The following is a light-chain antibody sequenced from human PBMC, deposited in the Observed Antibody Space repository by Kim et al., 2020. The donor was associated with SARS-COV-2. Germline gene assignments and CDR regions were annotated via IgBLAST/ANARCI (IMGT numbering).Light chain of an antibody. V-gene: IGLV1-40*01. J-gene: IGLJ3*02. Sequence: QSVLTQPPSVSGAPGQRVTISCYGTSSNIGSDYVVHWHHQPPGAAPKVIIYYNDKRPSGVPDRFSGSQSGTTASLAITGLQTGDEGYYYCNSYDTNQHGSVFGGGTQLTVL. CDR3: NSYDTNQHGSV. CDR1: SSNIGSDYV. CDR2: YND.